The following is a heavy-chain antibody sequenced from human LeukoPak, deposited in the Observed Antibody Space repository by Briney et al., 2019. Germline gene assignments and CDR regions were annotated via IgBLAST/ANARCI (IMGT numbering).Heavy chain of an antibody. CDR3: ATREITMIVVVSGTGKAFDI. V-gene: IGHV1-8*01. CDR1: GYTFTSYD. J-gene: IGHJ3*02. CDR2: MNPNSGNT. D-gene: IGHD3-22*01. Sequence: ASVKVSCKASGYTFTSYDINWVRQATGQGLEWMGWMNPNSGNTGYAQKFQGRVTMTRNTSISTAYMELSSLRSEDTAVYYCATREITMIVVVSGTGKAFDIWGQGTMVTVSS.